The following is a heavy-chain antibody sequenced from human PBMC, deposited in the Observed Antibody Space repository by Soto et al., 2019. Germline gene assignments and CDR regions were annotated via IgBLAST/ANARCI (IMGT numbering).Heavy chain of an antibody. V-gene: IGHV1-46*01. CDR1: GYTFTSYY. CDR3: ARALGLGAFDI. CDR2: INPSGGST. J-gene: IGHJ3*02. Sequence: ASVKVSCKASGYTFTSYYMHWARQAPGQGLEWMGIINPSGGSTSYAQKFQGRVTMTRDTSTSTVYMELSSLRSEDTAVYYCARALGLGAFDIWGQGTMVTVSS. D-gene: IGHD3-16*01.